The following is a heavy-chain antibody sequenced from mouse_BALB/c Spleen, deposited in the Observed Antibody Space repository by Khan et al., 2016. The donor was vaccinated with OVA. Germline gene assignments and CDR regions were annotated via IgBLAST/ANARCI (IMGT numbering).Heavy chain of an antibody. V-gene: IGHV5-6-4*01. CDR3: TRDRNYYGSSFYFDY. D-gene: IGHD1-1*01. CDR1: GFTFSSYS. Sequence: EVELVESGGGLVKPGGSLRLSCEASGFTFSSYSMSWVRQTPEKRLEGVATITSGGSYTYYPDSVQGRFTISRDNAKNTLYLQMSSLKSEDTAIYYCTRDRNYYGSSFYFDYWGQGTTLTVSS. J-gene: IGHJ2*01. CDR2: ITSGGSYT.